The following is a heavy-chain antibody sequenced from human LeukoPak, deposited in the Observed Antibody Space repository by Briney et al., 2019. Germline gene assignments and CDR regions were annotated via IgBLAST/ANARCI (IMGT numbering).Heavy chain of an antibody. D-gene: IGHD1-26*01. CDR3: ARVSSRGSHLKY. V-gene: IGHV3-7*01. CDR1: GFTFNAYW. CDR2: INQDGSGE. Sequence: GGSLRLSCAASGFTFNAYWLSWVRQAPGKGLEWVANINQDGSGENYVDSVKGRFTISRDNAKNSLYLQMNSLRAEDTAVYYCARVSSRGSHLKYCGQGTLVTVSS. J-gene: IGHJ4*02.